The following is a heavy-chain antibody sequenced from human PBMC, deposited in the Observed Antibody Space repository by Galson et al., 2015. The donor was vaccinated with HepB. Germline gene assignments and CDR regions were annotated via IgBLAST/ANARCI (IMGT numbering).Heavy chain of an antibody. CDR3: ASRAPDGYYDFWSGQPATDY. Sequence: SLRLSCAASGFTFSSYWMHWVRQAPGKGLVWVSRINSDGSSTSYADSVKGRFTISRDNAKSTLYLQMNSLRAEDTAVYYCASRAPDGYYDFWSGQPATDYWGQGTLVTVSS. V-gene: IGHV3-74*01. CDR1: GFTFSSYW. D-gene: IGHD3-3*01. J-gene: IGHJ4*02. CDR2: INSDGSST.